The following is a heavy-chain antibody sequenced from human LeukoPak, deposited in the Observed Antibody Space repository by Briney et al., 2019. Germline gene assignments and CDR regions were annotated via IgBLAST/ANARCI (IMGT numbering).Heavy chain of an antibody. CDR1: GGSISSYY. J-gene: IGHJ3*02. Sequence: PSETLSLTCTVSGGSISSYYWSWIRQPPGKGLEWIWYIYYSGSTNYNPSLKSRVTISVDTSKNQFSLKLSSVTAADTAVYYCARLYSGSYSDAFDIWGQGTMVTVSS. V-gene: IGHV4-59*01. D-gene: IGHD1-26*01. CDR3: ARLYSGSYSDAFDI. CDR2: IYYSGST.